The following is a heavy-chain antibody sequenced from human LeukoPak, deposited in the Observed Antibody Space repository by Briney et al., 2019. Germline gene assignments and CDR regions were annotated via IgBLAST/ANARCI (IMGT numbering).Heavy chain of an antibody. CDR2: IYHSGTT. J-gene: IGHJ4*02. CDR3: ARGYYGSGSYSDY. V-gene: IGHV4-30-2*01. D-gene: IGHD3-10*01. CDR1: GGSISSGDYS. Sequence: SETLSLTCAVSGGSISSGDYSSNWIRQPPGKGLEWIGSIYHSGTTYYNPSLKSRVTISVDRSKNQFSLKLSSVTAADTAVYYCARGYYGSGSYSDYWGQGTLVTVSP.